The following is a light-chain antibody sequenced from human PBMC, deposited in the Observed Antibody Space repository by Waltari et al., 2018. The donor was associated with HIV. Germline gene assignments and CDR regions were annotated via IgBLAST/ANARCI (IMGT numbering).Light chain of an antibody. Sequence: DIVMTQSPDSLVVSLGARATINCKPSQSVLYRSNNRNYLAWYQQKPGQPPKLLIYWASTRESGVPDRFSGRGSGTDFTLTISSLQAEDVAVYYCQQYYSTPWTFGQGTKVEIK. J-gene: IGKJ1*01. CDR2: WAS. V-gene: IGKV4-1*01. CDR1: QSVLYRSNNRNY. CDR3: QQYYSTPWT.